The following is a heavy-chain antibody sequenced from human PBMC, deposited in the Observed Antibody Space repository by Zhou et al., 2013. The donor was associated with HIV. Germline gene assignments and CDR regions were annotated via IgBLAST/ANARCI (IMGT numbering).Heavy chain of an antibody. CDR3: ARARKAARNYYYYYMDV. V-gene: IGHV1-69*05. CDR1: GGTFSSYA. J-gene: IGHJ6*03. D-gene: IGHD6-6*01. Sequence: QVQLVQSGAEVKKPGSSVKVSCKASGGTFSSYAISWVRQAPGQGLEWMGGIIPIFGTANYAQKFQGRVTITTDESTSTAYMELSSLRSEDTAVYYCARARKAARNYYYYYMDVWGKGTNGHRSP. CDR2: IIPIFGTA.